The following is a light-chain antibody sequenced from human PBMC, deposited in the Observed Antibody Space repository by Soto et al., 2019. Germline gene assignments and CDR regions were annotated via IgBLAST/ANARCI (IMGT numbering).Light chain of an antibody. CDR3: HQYKSFPLT. Sequence: DIQMTQSPSTLAASVGARVTITCRASQSISIWLAWYQQKPGKAPKLLVYKASNLESGVPSRFGGSGSGTEFTLAISSLQPDDFASYYCHQYKSFPLTFGGGTRVEIK. J-gene: IGKJ4*01. CDR1: QSISIW. CDR2: KAS. V-gene: IGKV1-5*03.